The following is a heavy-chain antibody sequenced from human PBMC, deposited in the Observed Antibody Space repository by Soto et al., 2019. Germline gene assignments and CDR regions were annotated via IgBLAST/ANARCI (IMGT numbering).Heavy chain of an antibody. CDR2: IYYSGTT. Sequence: PSETLSLTCTVSNGSVSSGTYSWSWVRQPPGKGLEWIGYIYYSGTTYYTPSLKSRLTMSMERANDHFSLNLTSVTAADTAVYFCARGHYYYGMDVWGQGITVTVSS. CDR3: ARGHYYYGMDV. J-gene: IGHJ6*02. V-gene: IGHV4-30-2*01. CDR1: NGSVSSGTYS.